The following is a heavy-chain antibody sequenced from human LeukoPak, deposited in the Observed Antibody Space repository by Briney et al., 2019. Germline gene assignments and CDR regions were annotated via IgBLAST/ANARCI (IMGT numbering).Heavy chain of an antibody. CDR1: GFTFSGYSGYT. CDR3: ARVDHWNFRAAFDY. Sequence: GGSLRLSCAASGFTFSGYSGYTMNWVRQAPGKGLEWVSSISTSSTYIYYADSVKGRFTISRDNAKNSLYLQMNSLRAEDTAVYYCARVDHWNFRAAFDYWGQGTLVTVSS. CDR2: ISTSSTYI. V-gene: IGHV3-21*01. J-gene: IGHJ4*02. D-gene: IGHD1-7*01.